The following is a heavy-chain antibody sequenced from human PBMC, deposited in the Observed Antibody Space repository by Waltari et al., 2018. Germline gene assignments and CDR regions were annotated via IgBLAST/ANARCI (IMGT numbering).Heavy chain of an antibody. Sequence: EVQLVESGGGLVKPGGSLRLSCAPSGFTFSSYSMNWVRRAPGKGREGVSSISSSSSYIYYADSVKGRFTISRDNAKNSLYLQMNSLRAEDTAVYYCARDQDIVVVPAAISYYYGMDVWGQGTTVTVSS. V-gene: IGHV3-21*01. CDR2: ISSSSSYI. CDR3: ARDQDIVVVPAAISYYYGMDV. CDR1: GFTFSSYS. J-gene: IGHJ6*02. D-gene: IGHD2-2*01.